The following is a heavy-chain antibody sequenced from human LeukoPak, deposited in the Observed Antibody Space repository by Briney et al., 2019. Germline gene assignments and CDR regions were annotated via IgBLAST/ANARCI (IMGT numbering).Heavy chain of an antibody. CDR3: ARDRERIAVYYFDY. D-gene: IGHD6-19*01. Sequence: GGSLRLSCAGHGFTFSRYAMHWVRRAPGRGLEWVEVIASDGNDKHHADSVRGRFTISRDNSKNTLYLQMNSLRTEDTAVYYCARDRERIAVYYFDYWGQGSLVTVSS. V-gene: IGHV3-30-3*01. J-gene: IGHJ4*02. CDR2: IASDGNDK. CDR1: GFTFSRYA.